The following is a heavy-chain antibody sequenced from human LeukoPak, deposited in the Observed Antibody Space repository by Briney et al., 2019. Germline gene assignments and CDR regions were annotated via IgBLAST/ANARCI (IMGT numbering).Heavy chain of an antibody. J-gene: IGHJ4*02. CDR2: IYYSGST. CDR1: GGSISSGGYY. CDR3: ARANYYYGSGSYYPYYFDY. D-gene: IGHD3-10*01. V-gene: IGHV4-31*03. Sequence: SQTLSLTCTVSGGSISSGGYYWSWIRQHPGEGLEWIGYIYYSGSTYYNPSLKSRVTISVDTSKNQFSLKLSSVTAADTAVYYCARANYYYGSGSYYPYYFDYWGQGTLVTVSS.